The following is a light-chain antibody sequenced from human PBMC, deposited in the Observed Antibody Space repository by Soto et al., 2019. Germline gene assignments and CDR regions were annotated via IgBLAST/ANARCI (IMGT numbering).Light chain of an antibody. J-gene: IGLJ2*01. Sequence: QSPLTQPASVSGSPGQSSTISFTGTSSDVGGYNYVSWYQQHPGKAPKLMIYDVSNRPSGVSNRFSGSKSGNTASLTISGLQAEDEADYYCSSYTSSSTVVFGGGTKLTVL. CDR2: DVS. CDR1: SSDVGGYNY. V-gene: IGLV2-14*03. CDR3: SSYTSSSTVV.